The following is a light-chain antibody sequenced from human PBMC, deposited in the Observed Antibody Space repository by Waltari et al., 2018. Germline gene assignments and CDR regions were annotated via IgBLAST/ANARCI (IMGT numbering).Light chain of an antibody. Sequence: DIQMTQSPSSLSTSVGDRVTITCRASQSIRTYLNWYQQKPGKGPCLLIHSASSLQTGVPSRFSGSGSGTDFTLTISSLQPDDFATYYCQQSFSSPYTFGQGTKLEIK. CDR1: QSIRTY. CDR3: QQSFSSPYT. V-gene: IGKV1-39*01. CDR2: SAS. J-gene: IGKJ2*01.